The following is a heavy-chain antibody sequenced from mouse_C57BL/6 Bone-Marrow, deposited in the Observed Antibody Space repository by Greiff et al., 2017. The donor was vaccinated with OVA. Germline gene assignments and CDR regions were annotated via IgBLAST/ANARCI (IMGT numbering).Heavy chain of an antibody. CDR2: INPSNGGT. D-gene: IGHD2-1*01. Sequence: QVQLQQPGTELVKPGASVKLSCKASGYTFTSYWMHWVKQRPGQGLEWIGNINPSNGGTNYNEKFKSKATLTVDKSTSTAYMQLSSLTSEDSAVYYCARKEGALLDFFAYWGQGTLVTVSA. J-gene: IGHJ3*01. CDR3: ARKEGALLDFFAY. CDR1: GYTFTSYW. V-gene: IGHV1-53*01.